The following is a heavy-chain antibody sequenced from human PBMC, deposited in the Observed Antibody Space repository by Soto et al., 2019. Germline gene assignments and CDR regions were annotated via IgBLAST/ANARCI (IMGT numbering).Heavy chain of an antibody. CDR2: IYYSGST. CDR3: ARASPYSSGWDNWFDP. CDR1: GSSISSYY. J-gene: IGHJ5*02. V-gene: IGHV4-59*01. Sequence: PSETLSLTCTVSGSSISSYYWNSIRQPPGKGLEWIGYIYYSGSTNYNPSLKSRVTISVDTSKNQFSLKLSSVTAADTAVYYCARASPYSSGWDNWFDPWGQGTLVT. D-gene: IGHD6-19*01.